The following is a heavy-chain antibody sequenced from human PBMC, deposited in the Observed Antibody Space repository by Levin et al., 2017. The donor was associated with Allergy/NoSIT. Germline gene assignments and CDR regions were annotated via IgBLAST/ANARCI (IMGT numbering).Heavy chain of an antibody. Sequence: GASVKVSCAASGFTFSSYGMSWVRQAPGEGLEWVSAISGSGGSTYYADSVQGRFTISRDNSKNTPYLQMNSLRAEDTAVDYCTRGMEFIDYWGQGTLVTVSS. V-gene: IGHV3-23*01. CDR2: ISGSGGST. J-gene: IGHJ4*02. CDR3: TRGMEFIDY. D-gene: IGHD3-10*01. CDR1: GFTFSSYG.